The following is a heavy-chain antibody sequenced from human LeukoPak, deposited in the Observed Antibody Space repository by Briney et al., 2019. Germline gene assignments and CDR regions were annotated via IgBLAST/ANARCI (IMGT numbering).Heavy chain of an antibody. V-gene: IGHV3-20*04. CDR1: GFTFSDYY. J-gene: IGHJ6*03. Sequence: PGGSLRLSCAASGFTFSDYYMSWVRQAPGKGLEWVSGINWNGGSTGYADSVKGRFTISRDNAKNSLYLQMNSLRAEDTALYYCARALTGIAAAGTRYYYMDVWGKGTTVTVSS. D-gene: IGHD6-13*01. CDR3: ARALTGIAAAGTRYYYMDV. CDR2: INWNGGST.